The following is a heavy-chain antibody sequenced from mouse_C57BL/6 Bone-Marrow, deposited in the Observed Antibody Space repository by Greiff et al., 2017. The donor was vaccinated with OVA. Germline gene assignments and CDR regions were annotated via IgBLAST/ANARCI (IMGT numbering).Heavy chain of an antibody. CDR3: ARMPSTYYFDY. CDR2: ISSGGSYT. Sequence: VHLVESGGDLVKPGGSLKLSCAASGFTFSSYGLSWVRQTPDKRLEWVATISSGGSYTYYPDSVKGRFTISRDNAKNTLYLQMSSLKSEDTAMYYCARMPSTYYFDYWGQGTTLTVSS. D-gene: IGHD4-1*02. J-gene: IGHJ2*01. V-gene: IGHV5-6*01. CDR1: GFTFSSYG.